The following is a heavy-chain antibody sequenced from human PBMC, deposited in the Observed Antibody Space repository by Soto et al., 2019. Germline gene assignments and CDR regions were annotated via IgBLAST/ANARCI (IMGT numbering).Heavy chain of an antibody. CDR3: ARDVTRGGAFDV. V-gene: IGHV4-59*01. CDR1: GGSFSSYV. Sequence: PSETLSLTCSVSGGSFSSYVWTWIRQPPGKGLEWLGYSYSGGITNYNPSLKSRVTISLDTSKNQFSLRLDSVTAADTALYFCARDVTRGGAFDVWGLGTMVTVSS. CDR2: SYSGGIT. D-gene: IGHD3-10*01. J-gene: IGHJ3*01.